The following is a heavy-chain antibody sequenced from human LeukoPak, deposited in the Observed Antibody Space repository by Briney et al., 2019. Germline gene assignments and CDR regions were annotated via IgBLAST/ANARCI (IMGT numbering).Heavy chain of an antibody. CDR1: GGSFSGYY. V-gene: IGHV4-34*01. CDR2: INHSGST. J-gene: IGHJ6*02. CDR3: ARGCPAVAGTLEGMDV. Sequence: PSETLSLTCAVYGGSFSGYYWSWIRQPPGKGLEWLGEINHSGSTNYNPSLKSRVTISVDTSKNQFSLKLSSVTAADTAVYYCARGCPAVAGTLEGMDVWGQGTTVTVSS. D-gene: IGHD6-19*01.